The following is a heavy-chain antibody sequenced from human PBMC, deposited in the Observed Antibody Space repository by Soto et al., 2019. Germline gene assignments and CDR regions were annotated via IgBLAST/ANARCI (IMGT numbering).Heavy chain of an antibody. CDR1: GGSFSGYY. Sequence: PSETLSLTCAVYGGSFSGYYWTWIRQPPGTGLEWIGEINHSGSTNYNPSLKSRVTISVDTSKNQFSLKLTSVTAADTAVYYCARSWAHLYDYVCGTYRPYYFDFWGQGALVTVSS. J-gene: IGHJ4*02. D-gene: IGHD3-16*02. CDR3: ARSWAHLYDYVCGTYRPYYFDF. V-gene: IGHV4-34*01. CDR2: INHSGST.